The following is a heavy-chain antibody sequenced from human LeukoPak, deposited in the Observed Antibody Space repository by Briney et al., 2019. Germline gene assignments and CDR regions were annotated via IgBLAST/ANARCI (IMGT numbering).Heavy chain of an antibody. Sequence: GGSLRLSCAASGITFSYYTIHWVRQAPGKGLEWVALISYDGSNKYYADSVKGRFTISRDNSKNTPYVQMNSLRPEDTAVYYCATDSSPDYWGQGTLVTVSS. V-gene: IGHV3-30*04. CDR2: ISYDGSNK. CDR1: GITFSYYT. CDR3: ATDSSPDY. J-gene: IGHJ4*02. D-gene: IGHD3-22*01.